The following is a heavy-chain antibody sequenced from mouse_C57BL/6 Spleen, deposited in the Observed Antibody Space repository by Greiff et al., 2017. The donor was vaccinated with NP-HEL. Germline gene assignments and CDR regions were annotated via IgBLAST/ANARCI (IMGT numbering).Heavy chain of an antibody. CDR1: GYTFTSYW. CDR3: ARYGGSSFFAY. J-gene: IGHJ3*01. Sequence: QVQLQQPGAELVKPGASVKLSCKASGYTFTSYWMHWVKQRPGQGLEWIGMIHPNSGSTNYNEKFKSKATLTVDKSSSTAYMQLSSLTSEDSAVYYCARYGGSSFFAYWGQGTLVTVSA. D-gene: IGHD1-1*01. CDR2: IHPNSGST. V-gene: IGHV1-64*01.